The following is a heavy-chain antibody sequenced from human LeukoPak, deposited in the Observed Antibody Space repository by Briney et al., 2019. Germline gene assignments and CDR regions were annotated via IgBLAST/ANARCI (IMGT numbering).Heavy chain of an antibody. CDR1: GFIFKTYT. CDR3: AREGNDYYYDQ. CDR2: ITGDCKYI. J-gene: IGHJ4*02. V-gene: IGHV3-21*01. D-gene: IGHD3-16*01. Sequence: GGSLRLSCAASGFIFKTYTMTWVRQAQGKGLEWVSSITGDCKYITYADSVKGRFTISRDNAKNSLYLQVASLRGDDTATYYCAREGNDYYYDQWGQGTLVTVSP.